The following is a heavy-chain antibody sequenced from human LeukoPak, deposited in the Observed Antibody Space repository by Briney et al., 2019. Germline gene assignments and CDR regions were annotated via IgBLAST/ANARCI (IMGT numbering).Heavy chain of an antibody. CDR3: ARDYGIVVVPAAKKRNWFDP. CDR2: ISWNSGSI. Sequence: PGRSLRLSCAASGFTFDDYAMHWVRQAPGKGLEWVSGISWNSGSIGYADSVKGRFTISRDNAKNSLYLQMNSLRAEDTAVYYCARDYGIVVVPAAKKRNWFDPWGQGTLVTVSS. J-gene: IGHJ5*02. D-gene: IGHD2-2*01. CDR1: GFTFDDYA. V-gene: IGHV3-9*01.